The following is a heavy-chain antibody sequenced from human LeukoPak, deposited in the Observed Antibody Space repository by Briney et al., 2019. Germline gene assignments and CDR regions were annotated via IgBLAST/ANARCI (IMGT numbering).Heavy chain of an antibody. CDR1: GFTFSSYS. Sequence: GGSLRVSCAASGFTFSSYSMNWVRQAPGKGLEWVSSISSHSSYIYYADSVKGRFTISRDNAKNSLYLQMNSLRAEDTAVYYCARDLPATVTTLYFDYWGQGTLVTVSS. CDR3: ARDLPATVTTLYFDY. CDR2: ISSHSSYI. D-gene: IGHD4-11*01. J-gene: IGHJ4*02. V-gene: IGHV3-21*01.